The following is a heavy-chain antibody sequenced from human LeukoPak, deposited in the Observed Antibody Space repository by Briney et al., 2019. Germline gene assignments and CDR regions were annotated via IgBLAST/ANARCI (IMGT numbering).Heavy chain of an antibody. CDR2: IKQDGSKK. Sequence: GVSLRLSCVASGFPFRSYWMTWVRQAPGKGLEWVANIKQDGSKKSYVESVKGRFTISRDNAKNSLYLQMNSLRAEDTAIYYCTRVGYIDEGIDYWGQGTLVTVSS. V-gene: IGHV3-7*04. CDR1: GFPFRSYW. CDR3: TRVGYIDEGIDY. J-gene: IGHJ4*02. D-gene: IGHD5-24*01.